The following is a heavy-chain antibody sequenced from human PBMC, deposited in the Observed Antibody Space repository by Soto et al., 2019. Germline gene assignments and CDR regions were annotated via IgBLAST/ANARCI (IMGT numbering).Heavy chain of an antibody. CDR2: IGSRTSDI. J-gene: IGHJ6*02. V-gene: IGHV3-21*01. CDR3: TRDGRRGYDMDV. Sequence: VGSLRLSCAASGFTLSRHTMNWVRQAPGKGLEWVSFIGSRTSDIYYADSVKGRFTISRDNAKNSLYLDLTRLRDEDTGVYYCTRDGRRGYDMDVWGQGTTVTVSS. CDR1: GFTLSRHT. D-gene: IGHD1-26*01.